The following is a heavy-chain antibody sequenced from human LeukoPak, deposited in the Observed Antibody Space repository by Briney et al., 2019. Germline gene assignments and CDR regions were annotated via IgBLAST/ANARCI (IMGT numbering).Heavy chain of an antibody. D-gene: IGHD2-15*01. CDR3: ARTVAATIDDAFDI. V-gene: IGHV1-2*02. CDR2: INPNSGGT. CDR1: GYTFTGYY. J-gene: IGHJ3*02. Sequence: ASVKVSCKASGYTFTGYYMHWVRQAPGQGLEWMGWINPNSGGTNYAQKFQGRVTMTRDTSISTAYMELSRLRSDDTAVYYCARTVAATIDDAFDIWGQGTMVTVSS.